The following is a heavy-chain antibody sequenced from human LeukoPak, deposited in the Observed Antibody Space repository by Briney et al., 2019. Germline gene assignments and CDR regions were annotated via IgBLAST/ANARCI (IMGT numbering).Heavy chain of an antibody. D-gene: IGHD3-22*01. CDR2: IYYSGIT. Sequence: PSETLSLTCTVSGXSISSYYWSWLRQPPGKGLEWIGFIYYSGITDYNPSLKSRVTISVDTSKNQFSLKLSSVTAADTAVYYCARVRALSYYDSSGDLYYFQYWGQGTLVTVSS. V-gene: IGHV4-59*01. CDR1: GXSISSYY. CDR3: ARVRALSYYDSSGDLYYFQY. J-gene: IGHJ4*02.